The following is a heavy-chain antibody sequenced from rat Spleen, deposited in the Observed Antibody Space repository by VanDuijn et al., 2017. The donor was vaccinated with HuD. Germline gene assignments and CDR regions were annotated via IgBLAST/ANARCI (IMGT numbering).Heavy chain of an antibody. J-gene: IGHJ2*01. V-gene: IGHV5-27*01. CDR3: ARETGYNSYFDY. D-gene: IGHD1-4*01. CDR2: ISTGGGST. Sequence: EVQLVESGGGLVQPGRSLKLSCAASGFTFSNYYMAWVRQAPTKGLEWVAYISTGGGSTYYRDSVKGRFTISRDNTKNTQYLQMDSLRSEDTATYYCARETGYNSYFDYWGQGVMVTVSS. CDR1: GFTFSNYY.